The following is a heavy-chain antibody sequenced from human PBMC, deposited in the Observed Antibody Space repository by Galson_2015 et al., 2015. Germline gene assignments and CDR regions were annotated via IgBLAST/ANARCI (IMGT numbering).Heavy chain of an antibody. CDR1: GLTFSSYA. CDR2: ISYDGSNK. CDR3: ARDFFQTNTRASPNNRRRDVIAVAGNVGYYGMDV. D-gene: IGHD6-19*01. J-gene: IGHJ6*02. Sequence: SLRLSCAASGLTFSSYAMHWVRQAPGKGLEWVAVISYDGSNKYYADSVKGRFTISRDNSKNTLYLQMNSLRAEDTAVYYCARDFFQTNTRASPNNRRRDVIAVAGNVGYYGMDVWGQGTTVTVSS. V-gene: IGHV3-30-3*01.